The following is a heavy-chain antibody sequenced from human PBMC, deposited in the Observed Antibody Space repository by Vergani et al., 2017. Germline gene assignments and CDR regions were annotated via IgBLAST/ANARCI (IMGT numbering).Heavy chain of an antibody. CDR1: GGSISSYY. V-gene: IGHV4-59*12. J-gene: IGHJ4*02. Sequence: QVQLQESGPGLVKPSETLSLTCTVSGGSISSYYWSWIRQPPGKGLEWIGYIYYSGSTNYNPSLKSRVTISVDTSKNQFSLKLSSVTAADTAVYYCARSDYGGTLSPDYWGQGTLVTVSS. D-gene: IGHD4-23*01. CDR3: ARSDYGGTLSPDY. CDR2: IYYSGST.